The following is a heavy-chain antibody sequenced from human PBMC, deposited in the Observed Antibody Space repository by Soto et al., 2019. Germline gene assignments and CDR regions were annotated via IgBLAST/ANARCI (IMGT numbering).Heavy chain of an antibody. CDR3: ASGYCSSTSCRDY. V-gene: IGHV3-7*03. CDR2: IKQDGSEK. D-gene: IGHD2-2*03. CDR1: GFTFSSYW. Sequence: EVQLVESGGGLVQPGGSLRLSCAASGFTFSSYWMSWVRQAPGKGLEWVANIKQDGSEKYYVDSVKGGFTISRDNDKSSLYLQMNSLRAEDTAVYYCASGYCSSTSCRDYWGQGTLVTVSS. J-gene: IGHJ4*02.